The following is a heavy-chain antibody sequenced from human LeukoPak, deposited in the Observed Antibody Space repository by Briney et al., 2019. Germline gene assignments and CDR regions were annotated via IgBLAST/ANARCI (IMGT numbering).Heavy chain of an antibody. D-gene: IGHD2-8*01. J-gene: IGHJ5*02. CDR3: ARATLGGTNGAVGFDP. CDR2: INSDGGST. CDR1: GFSFSSYW. Sequence: DPGGSLRLSCAASGFSFSSYWMHWVRQAPGKGLVWVSRINSDGGSTNYADSVKGRFTISRDNAKNTLYLQMNSLRVEDTAVYYCARATLGGTNGAVGFDPWGQGTLVTVSS. V-gene: IGHV3-74*01.